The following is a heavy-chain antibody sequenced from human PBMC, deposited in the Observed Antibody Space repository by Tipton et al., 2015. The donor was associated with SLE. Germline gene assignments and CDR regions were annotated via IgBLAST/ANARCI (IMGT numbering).Heavy chain of an antibody. CDR3: ARGRVDYIRGTYRPSSFDY. J-gene: IGHJ4*02. CDR2: IHDSGSS. Sequence: TLSLTCAVNGGSSSAYYWSWIRQSPGKALEWIGDIHDSGSSNYNPSLKSRVSISVDTSKNQISLKLNPVTAADTAVYYCARGRVDYIRGTYRPSSFDYWGQGTQVTVSS. V-gene: IGHV4-34*01. D-gene: IGHD3-16*02. CDR1: GGSSSAYY.